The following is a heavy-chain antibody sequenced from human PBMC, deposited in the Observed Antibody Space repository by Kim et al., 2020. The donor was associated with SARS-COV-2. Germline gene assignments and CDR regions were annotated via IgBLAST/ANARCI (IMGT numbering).Heavy chain of an antibody. CDR3: ARGYGDYYFDY. D-gene: IGHD4-17*01. V-gene: IGHV3-53*01. J-gene: IGHJ4*02. Sequence: KYADSVTGRFPISSDNSKNTLYLHMNSLRAEDTAVYFCARGYGDYYFDYWGQGTLVTVSS.